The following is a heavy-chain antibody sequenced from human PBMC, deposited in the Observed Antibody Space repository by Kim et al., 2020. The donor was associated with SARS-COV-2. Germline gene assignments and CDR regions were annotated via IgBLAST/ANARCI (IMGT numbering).Heavy chain of an antibody. CDR3: TTDPYAGTHFDY. Sequence: DYADPVKGRFTISRDDSKNTLYLQVDSLRTEDTAVYYCTTDPYAGTHFDYRGQGTLVTVSS. J-gene: IGHJ4*02. V-gene: IGHV3-15*01. D-gene: IGHD2-2*01.